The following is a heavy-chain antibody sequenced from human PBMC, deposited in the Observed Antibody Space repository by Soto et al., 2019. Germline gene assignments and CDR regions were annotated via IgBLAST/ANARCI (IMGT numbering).Heavy chain of an antibody. D-gene: IGHD3-16*02. CDR1: GFTFSDYY. V-gene: IGHV3-11*01. Sequence: QVQLVESGGGLVKPGGSLRLSCAASGFTFSDYYMSWIRQAPGKGLEWVSYISSSGSTIYYADSVKGRFTISRDNAKNSLYLQMNSLRAEDTAVYYCARVFLRYYDYIWGSYRFFDYWGQGTLVTVSS. CDR3: ARVFLRYYDYIWGSYRFFDY. J-gene: IGHJ4*02. CDR2: ISSSGSTI.